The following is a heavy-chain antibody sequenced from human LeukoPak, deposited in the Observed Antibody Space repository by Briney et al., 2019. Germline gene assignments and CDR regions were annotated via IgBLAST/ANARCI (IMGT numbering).Heavy chain of an antibody. CDR3: AKDNPLDY. CDR2: IRYDGNNK. CDR1: GFTFSNYG. D-gene: IGHD1-14*01. J-gene: IGHJ4*02. V-gene: IGHV3-30*02. Sequence: PGGSLRLSCGASGFTFSNYGMLWVRQAPGKGLEWVAFIRYDGNNKLYADSVKGRFTISRDNSKNTLYLHINSLRAEDTAVYYCAKDNPLDYWSQGTLVTVSS.